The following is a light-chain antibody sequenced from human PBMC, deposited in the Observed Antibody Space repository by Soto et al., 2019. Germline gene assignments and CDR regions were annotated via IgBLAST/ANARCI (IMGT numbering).Light chain of an antibody. V-gene: IGLV2-14*03. CDR3: TPYTSSSRYI. CDR1: SSDVGAYKH. J-gene: IGLJ1*01. Sequence: QAVVTQPASVSGSPGQSITISCTGTSSDVGAYKHVSWYQHHPGKAPKLIIYDVSHWSSGASHRFSGSKSGNTASLTISGLQAEDEADYYCTPYTSSSRYIFGTGTKVTVL. CDR2: DVS.